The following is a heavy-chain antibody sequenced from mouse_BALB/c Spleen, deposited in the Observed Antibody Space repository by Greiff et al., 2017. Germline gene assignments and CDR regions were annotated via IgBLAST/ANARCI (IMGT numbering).Heavy chain of an antibody. CDR1: GFTFSDYG. CDR3: ARELLPYAMDY. V-gene: IGHV5-15*02. D-gene: IGHD1-1*01. CDR2: ISNLAYSI. J-gene: IGHJ4*01. Sequence: EVQVVESGGGLVQPGGSRKLSCAASGFTFSDYGMAWVRQAPGKGPEWVAFISNLAYSIYYADTVTGRFTISRENAKNTLYLEMSSLRSEDTAMYYCARELLPYAMDYWGQGTSVTVSS.